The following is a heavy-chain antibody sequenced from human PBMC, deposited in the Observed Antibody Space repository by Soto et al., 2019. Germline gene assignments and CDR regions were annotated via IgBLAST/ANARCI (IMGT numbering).Heavy chain of an antibody. Sequence: QVPLVQSGAEVKKPGASVKVSCTASGYTFTDCSIHWVRQAPGQGLEWMGWINTGHGNTQYSLKFQDRVTITRESSATTAYMELSSLTSEDTAVYYCARGPWRATVSYWYFDVGGRGTLVTVSS. CDR3: ARGPWRATVSYWYFDV. CDR2: INTGHGNT. D-gene: IGHD1-1*01. CDR1: GYTFTDCS. J-gene: IGHJ2*01. V-gene: IGHV1-3*04.